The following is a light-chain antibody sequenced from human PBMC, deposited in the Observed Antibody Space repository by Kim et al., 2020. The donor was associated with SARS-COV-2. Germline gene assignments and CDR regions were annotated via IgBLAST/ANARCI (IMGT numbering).Light chain of an antibody. V-gene: IGKV1-5*01. Sequence: ASVGDRVTITCRASQSISIWLAWYQQKPGNAPKLLIYDASSLESGVPSRFRGSRSGTEFTLTISSLQPDDFATYYCQQYNSYPWTFGQGTKVDIK. J-gene: IGKJ1*01. CDR2: DAS. CDR1: QSISIW. CDR3: QQYNSYPWT.